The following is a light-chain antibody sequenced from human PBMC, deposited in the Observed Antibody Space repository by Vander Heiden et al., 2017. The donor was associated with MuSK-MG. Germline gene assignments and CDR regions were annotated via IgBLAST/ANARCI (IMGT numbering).Light chain of an antibody. V-gene: IGKV4-1*01. J-gene: IGKJ1*01. CDR2: WAS. CDR3: QQYYSTPRT. CDR1: QSVLYSSNNKNY. Sequence: DIVMTQSPDSLAVSLGERATINCKPSQSVLYSSNNKNYLAWYQQKPGQPPKLLIYWASTRESGAPDRFSGSGSGTDFTLTISSLQAEDVAVYYCQQYYSTPRTFGQGTKVEIK.